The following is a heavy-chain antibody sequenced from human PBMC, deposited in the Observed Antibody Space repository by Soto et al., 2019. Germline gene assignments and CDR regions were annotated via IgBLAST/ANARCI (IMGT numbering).Heavy chain of an antibody. Sequence: GGSLRLSCAASGFTFSSYAMSWVRQAPGKGLEWVSAISGSGGSTYYADSVKGRFTISRDNAKNSLYLQMNSLRDEDTAVYYCARVGLRDFWSLSTETYYYGMDVWGQGTTVTVSS. CDR1: GFTFSSYA. D-gene: IGHD3-3*01. CDR2: ISGSGGST. CDR3: ARVGLRDFWSLSTETYYYGMDV. J-gene: IGHJ6*02. V-gene: IGHV3-23*01.